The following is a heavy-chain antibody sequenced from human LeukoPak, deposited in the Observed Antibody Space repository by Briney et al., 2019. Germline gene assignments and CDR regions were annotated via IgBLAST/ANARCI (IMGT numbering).Heavy chain of an antibody. D-gene: IGHD2-8*02. J-gene: IGHJ5*02. CDR3: ARGRISRYWFAHLDL. V-gene: IGHV4-59*13. CDR2: IYYDGST. CDR1: GGSISSYH. Sequence: SKTLSLTCTVSGGSISSYHWSWIRQPPGKSLEWIGYIYYDGSTNYNPSLKSRVNISVDTSKDQFSLKLTSVTAADTAVYYCARGRISRYWFAHLDLWGKGTLVTVSS.